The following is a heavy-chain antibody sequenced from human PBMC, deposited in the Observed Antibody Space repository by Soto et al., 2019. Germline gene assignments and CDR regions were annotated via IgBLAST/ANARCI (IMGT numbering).Heavy chain of an antibody. D-gene: IGHD6-6*01. J-gene: IGHJ4*02. CDR1: GFTFSDYY. V-gene: IGHV3-11*06. Sequence: VQLVESGGSLVKPGGSLRLSCAASGFTFSDYYMSWIRQAPGKGLEWVSYISSSSSYTNYADSVKGRFTISRDNAKNSLYLQMNSLRAEDTAVYYCARDGSSSSRFDYWGQGTLVTVSS. CDR3: ARDGSSSSRFDY. CDR2: ISSSSSYT.